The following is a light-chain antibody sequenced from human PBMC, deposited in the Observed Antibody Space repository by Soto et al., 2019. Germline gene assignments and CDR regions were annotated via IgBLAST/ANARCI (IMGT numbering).Light chain of an antibody. V-gene: IGKV1-12*01. CDR2: GAS. J-gene: IGKJ3*01. Sequence: IQMTQFPSSVSASIRDRVTITCRASQGISTWLAWYQQKPGKAPKLLIYGASSLQSGVSSRFSGSASGTDFTLTISSLQPEDFATYYCQQANTFLEIAFGPGTKVDSK. CDR1: QGISTW. CDR3: QQANTFLEIA.